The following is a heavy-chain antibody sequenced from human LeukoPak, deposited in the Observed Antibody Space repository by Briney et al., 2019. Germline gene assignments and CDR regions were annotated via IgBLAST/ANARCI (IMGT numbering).Heavy chain of an antibody. CDR3: ARRSVNTAFDY. CDR2: IYPDDSDT. D-gene: IGHD1/OR15-1a*01. J-gene: IGHJ4*02. Sequence: GESLKISCKGSGYSFTNSWIAWVRQMSGKGLEWRGIIYPDDSDTTYSPSFQGQVTISADRSINTAYLHWSSVKASDTAGYYCARRSVNTAFDYWGQGTLVTVSS. V-gene: IGHV5-51*01. CDR1: GYSFTNSW.